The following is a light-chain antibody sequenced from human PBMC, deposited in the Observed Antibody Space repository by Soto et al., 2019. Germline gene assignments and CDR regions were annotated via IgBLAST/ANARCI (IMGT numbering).Light chain of an antibody. Sequence: QSVLTQPASVSGSPGQSITISCTGTSSDVGGYNYVSWYQQHPGKAPKLMIYDVTSRPSGVSNRFSGSKSDNMAPLTISGLQAEDEADYYCSSYTSTSTLVVFGGGTKLTVL. CDR3: SSYTSTSTLVV. V-gene: IGLV2-14*01. J-gene: IGLJ2*01. CDR1: SSDVGGYNY. CDR2: DVT.